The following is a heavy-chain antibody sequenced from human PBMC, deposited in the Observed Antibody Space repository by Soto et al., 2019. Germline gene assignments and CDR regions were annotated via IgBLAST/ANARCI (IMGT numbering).Heavy chain of an antibody. V-gene: IGHV3-9*01. CDR1: GFTFDDYA. D-gene: IGHD4-17*01. CDR3: ANAGYGDYEPYYYYYYYLDV. J-gene: IGHJ6*03. CDR2: ISWNSGSI. Sequence: DVQLVESGGGLVQPGRSLRLSCAASGFTFDDYAMHWVRQAPGKGLEWVSGISWNSGSIGYADSVKGRVTITSKIAKNTEYLQMISLRAEDTALYYCANAGYGDYEPYYYYYYYLDVWGKGTTVTVSS.